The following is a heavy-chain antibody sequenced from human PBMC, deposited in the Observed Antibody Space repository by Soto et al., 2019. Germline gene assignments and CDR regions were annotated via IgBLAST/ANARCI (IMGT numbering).Heavy chain of an antibody. V-gene: IGHV4-34*01. CDR3: ARGFRRTIFGVVIPYYFDY. CDR1: GGSFSGYY. J-gene: IGHJ4*02. D-gene: IGHD3-3*01. Sequence: SETLSLTCAVYGGSFSGYYWSWIRQPPGKGLEWIGEINHSGSTNYNPSLKSRVTISVDTSKNQFSLKLSSVTAADTAVYYCARGFRRTIFGVVIPYYFDYWGQGTLVTVSS. CDR2: INHSGST.